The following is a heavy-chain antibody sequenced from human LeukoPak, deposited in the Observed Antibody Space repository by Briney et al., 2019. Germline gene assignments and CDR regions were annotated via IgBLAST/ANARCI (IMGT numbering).Heavy chain of an antibody. D-gene: IGHD4-23*01. CDR1: GGSISSSSYY. CDR2: IYYSGST. CDR3: ASPSVVTPEYFQH. J-gene: IGHJ1*01. Sequence: SETLSLTCTVSGGSISSSSYYWGWIRQPPGKGLEWIGSIYYSGSTYYNPSLKSRVTISVDTSKNQFSLKASSVTAADTAVYYCASPSVVTPEYFQHWGQGTLVTVSS. V-gene: IGHV4-39*07.